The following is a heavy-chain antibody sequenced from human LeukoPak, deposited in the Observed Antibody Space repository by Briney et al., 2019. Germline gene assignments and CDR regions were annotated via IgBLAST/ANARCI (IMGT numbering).Heavy chain of an antibody. Sequence: GASVKVSCKSSGYTFTSYGISWVRQAPGQGLEWMGWISAYNGNTSYAQKLQGRVTMTTDTSTSTAYMELRSLRSDDTAVYYCARGSSSRDYYYGMDVWGQGTTVTVSS. D-gene: IGHD6-6*01. J-gene: IGHJ6*02. CDR2: ISAYNGNT. CDR3: ARGSSSRDYYYGMDV. CDR1: GYTFTSYG. V-gene: IGHV1-18*01.